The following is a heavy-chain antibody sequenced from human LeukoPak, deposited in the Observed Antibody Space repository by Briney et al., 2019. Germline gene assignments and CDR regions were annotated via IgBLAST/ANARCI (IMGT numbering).Heavy chain of an antibody. CDR3: AKGARGGGYN. CDR1: GFTFSNYY. J-gene: IGHJ4*02. D-gene: IGHD5-24*01. V-gene: IGHV3-11*01. Sequence: GGSLRLSCAAFGFTFSNYYMSWIRQAPGKGLEWVSYISSSASTMYYADSVKGRFTISRDNAKNSLYLQMNSLRVEDTAVYYCAKGARGGGYNWGQGTLVTVSS. CDR2: ISSSASTM.